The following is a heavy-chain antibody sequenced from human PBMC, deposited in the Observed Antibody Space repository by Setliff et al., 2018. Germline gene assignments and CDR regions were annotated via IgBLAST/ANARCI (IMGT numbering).Heavy chain of an antibody. D-gene: IGHD3-22*01. Sequence: LSLTCTVSGGSISSSSYYWGWIRQPPGKGLEWIGSIYYSGSTYYNPSLKSRVTLSVDTSKNKLSLRLTSVTAADTALYYCARGLHDTSDDYYIGAFDMWGLGTKVTVSS. CDR3: ARGLHDTSDDYYIGAFDM. J-gene: IGHJ3*02. CDR2: IYYSGST. CDR1: GGSISSSSYY. V-gene: IGHV4-39*07.